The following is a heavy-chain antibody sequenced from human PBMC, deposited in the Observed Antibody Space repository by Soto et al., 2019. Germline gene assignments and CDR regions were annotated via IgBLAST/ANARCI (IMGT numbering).Heavy chain of an antibody. CDR2: IYWDGDE. Sequence: QITLKESGPTLVKPTQTLTLTCTFSGFSLSTSGVGVVWIRQPPGKALEWLALIYWDGDERYSPFLKSRLTITKDTSKNQEALTMTNMDPVDTATYYCAHKGGRGAGMDVWGQGTTVTVSS. CDR1: GFSLSTSGVG. CDR3: AHKGGRGAGMDV. J-gene: IGHJ6*02. V-gene: IGHV2-5*02. D-gene: IGHD2-15*01.